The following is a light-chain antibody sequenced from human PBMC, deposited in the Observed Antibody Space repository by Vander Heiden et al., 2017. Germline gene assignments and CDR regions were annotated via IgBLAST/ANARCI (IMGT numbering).Light chain of an antibody. V-gene: IGLV2-14*01. CDR2: DVS. CDR1: SSDVGGYNY. Sequence: QSALTQPAPVPGSPGQSNTISCTGTSSDVGGYNYVSWYQQHPGKAPKLIIYDVSNRPSGVSNRFSGSKSGNTASLTISGLQAEEEADYYCSSYTSSSTLGVFGGGTKLTVL. J-gene: IGLJ3*02. CDR3: SSYTSSSTLGV.